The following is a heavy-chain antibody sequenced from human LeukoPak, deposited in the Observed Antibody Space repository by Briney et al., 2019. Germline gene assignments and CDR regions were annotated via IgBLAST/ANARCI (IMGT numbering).Heavy chain of an antibody. D-gene: IGHD4-11*01. Sequence: GASVKVSCKASGYTFTSYDTNWVRQAPGQGLEWMGWMNPNSGNTGYAQKFQGRVTITRNTSISTAYMELSSLRSEDTAVYYCARGPIRTTVTTAYYFDYWGQGTLVTVSS. V-gene: IGHV1-8*03. CDR1: GYTFTSYD. CDR2: MNPNSGNT. J-gene: IGHJ4*02. CDR3: ARGPIRTTVTTAYYFDY.